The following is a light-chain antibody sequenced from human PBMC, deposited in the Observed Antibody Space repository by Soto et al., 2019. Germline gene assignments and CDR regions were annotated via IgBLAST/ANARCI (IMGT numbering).Light chain of an antibody. Sequence: QAVVTQPPSVSGTPGQSITISCSGSSSNIGTYTLNWYQHLPGTAPKLLLSTYDQRPSGVADRFSGSKSGTSASLAISGLQSEDEADYYCAACDDRVNGVVFGGGTKLTVL. CDR1: SSNIGTYT. CDR3: AACDDRVNGVV. V-gene: IGLV1-44*01. CDR2: TYD. J-gene: IGLJ2*01.